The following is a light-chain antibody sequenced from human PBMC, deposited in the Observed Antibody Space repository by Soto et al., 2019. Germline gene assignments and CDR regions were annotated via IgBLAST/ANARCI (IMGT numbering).Light chain of an antibody. CDR3: CSYAGSYTYVV. CDR1: SSDVGGYNY. Sequence: QSALTQPRSVSGSPGQSVTISCTGTSSDVGGYNYVSWYQQHPGKAPKLMIYDVSKRPSGVPDRFSGSKSGNTASLTISGLQAEDEAVYYCCSYAGSYTYVVFGGGTKLTVL. CDR2: DVS. J-gene: IGLJ2*01. V-gene: IGLV2-11*01.